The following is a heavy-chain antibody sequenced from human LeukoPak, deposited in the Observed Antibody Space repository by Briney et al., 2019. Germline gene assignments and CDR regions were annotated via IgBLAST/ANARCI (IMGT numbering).Heavy chain of an antibody. V-gene: IGHV4-34*01. J-gene: IGHJ4*02. Sequence: SETLSLTCAVSGGSLSPHYWSWIRRPLGKELDGIGEINNRGPTNYSPSLRGRATISVDTSRNQFSLRLTSVTAADTAICYCARVPLWWLTPFDFWGPGTLATVSS. CDR1: GGSLSPHY. CDR3: ARVPLWWLTPFDF. CDR2: INNRGPT. D-gene: IGHD2-21*01.